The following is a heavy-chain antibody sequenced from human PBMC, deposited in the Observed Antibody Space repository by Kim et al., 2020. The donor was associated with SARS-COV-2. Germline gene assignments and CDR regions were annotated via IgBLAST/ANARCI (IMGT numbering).Heavy chain of an antibody. CDR1: GFPFDTYA. V-gene: IGHV3-23*01. Sequence: GGSLRLSCVASGFPFDTYAMSWVRQAPGKGLEWVSVISGGAINKFYADSVRGRFTISRDNAKDTLYLQMNSLRDEDTALYYCAKVVIMDGYNYFYYYAMDVGGQEPTSTASS. D-gene: IGHD5-18*01. CDR2: ISGGAINK. CDR3: AKVVIMDGYNYFYYYAMDV. J-gene: IGHJ6*02.